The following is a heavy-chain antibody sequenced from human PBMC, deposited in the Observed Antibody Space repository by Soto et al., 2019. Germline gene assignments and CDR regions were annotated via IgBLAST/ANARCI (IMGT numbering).Heavy chain of an antibody. Sequence: PWGSLRLSCSASVFTFNSYAMHWVRQAPGEGLEWVAVISYDGSKKYQADSVKGRFTISRDNSGNTLYLQMTRLREEDTAVYYCAKDGRPSITIFGVVTPPDYWGPGAVVTVSS. V-gene: IGHV3-30*18. CDR3: AKDGRPSITIFGVVTPPDY. CDR1: VFTFNSYA. J-gene: IGHJ4*02. D-gene: IGHD3-3*01. CDR2: ISYDGSKK.